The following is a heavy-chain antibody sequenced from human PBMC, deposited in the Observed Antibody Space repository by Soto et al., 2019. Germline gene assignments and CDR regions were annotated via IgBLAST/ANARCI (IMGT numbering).Heavy chain of an antibody. CDR1: GFSLSTSGVG. CDR2: IYWDDTK. D-gene: IGHD1-26*01. Sequence: QITLKESGPMLVKPTQTLTLTCTFSGFSLSTSGVGVGWIRQPPGKALEWLALIYWDDTKHYSPPLRSRLTITKDTSKNQVVLTMTNMDPVDTATYYCVHKGWEDRILDYWGQGTLLTVSS. V-gene: IGHV2-5*02. CDR3: VHKGWEDRILDY. J-gene: IGHJ4*02.